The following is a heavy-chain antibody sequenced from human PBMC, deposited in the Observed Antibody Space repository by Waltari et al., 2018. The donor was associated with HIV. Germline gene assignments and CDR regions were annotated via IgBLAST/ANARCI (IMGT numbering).Heavy chain of an antibody. J-gene: IGHJ4*02. Sequence: EVQLVQSGAEVKQPGESLKISCKASGYIFSDHWIGWVRQPPGKGLEWMGIIYPDDPDARYSPSFQGHIRFSVDRSTSTAYVQWTSVKTSDTAVYYCARQKESRLDDWGQGTQVTVSS. CDR2: IYPDDPDA. CDR1: GYIFSDHW. CDR3: ARQKESRLDD. D-gene: IGHD1-1*01. V-gene: IGHV5-51*01.